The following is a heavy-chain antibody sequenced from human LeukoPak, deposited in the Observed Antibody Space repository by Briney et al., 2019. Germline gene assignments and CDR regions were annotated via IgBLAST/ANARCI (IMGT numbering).Heavy chain of an antibody. CDR1: GGSISSSSYS. J-gene: IGHJ4*02. D-gene: IGHD2-8*01. CDR3: ARKDVYYAPPFDY. Sequence: PSETLSLTCTVSGGSISSSSYSWGWIRQPPGKGLEWIGSIYYSGSTYYNPSLRSRVTISVDTSKNQFSLKLSSVTAADTAVYYCARKDVYYAPPFDYWGQGTLVTVSS. CDR2: IYYSGST. V-gene: IGHV4-39*01.